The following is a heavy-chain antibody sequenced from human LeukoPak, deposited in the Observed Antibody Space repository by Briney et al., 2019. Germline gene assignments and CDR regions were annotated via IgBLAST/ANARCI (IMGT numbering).Heavy chain of an antibody. CDR2: MGCDGSSE. CDR1: AFTFSDYY. Sequence: GRSLRPSCAASAFTFSDYYVSWSTHAPGHGREGVAFMGCDGSSEFYADSVKARFTVSRDNSQNTVSLQLNNLRMEDTALSYCAKTSLSDPSGHYYCMDVWGKGTTVTVSS. V-gene: IGHV3-30*02. CDR3: AKTSLSDPSGHYYCMDV. D-gene: IGHD3-3*01. J-gene: IGHJ6*03.